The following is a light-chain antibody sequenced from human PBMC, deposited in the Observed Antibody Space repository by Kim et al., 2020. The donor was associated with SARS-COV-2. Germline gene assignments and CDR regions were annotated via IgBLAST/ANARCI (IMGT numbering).Light chain of an antibody. J-gene: IGLJ1*01. CDR2: DVS. CDR3: SSYTSSSTRV. Sequence: GQSITISCTGTSSDVGGYNYVSWYQQHPGKAPKLMIYDVSNRLSGVSNRFSGSKSGNTASLTISGLQAEDEADYYCSSYTSSSTRVFGTGTKVTVL. V-gene: IGLV2-14*03. CDR1: SSDVGGYNY.